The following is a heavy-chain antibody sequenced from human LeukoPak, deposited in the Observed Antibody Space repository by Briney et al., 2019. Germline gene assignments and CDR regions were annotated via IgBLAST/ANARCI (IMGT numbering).Heavy chain of an antibody. J-gene: IGHJ3*02. Sequence: GGSLRLSCAASGFTFSSYSMNWIRQAPGKGLEWISSISTSSSYIYYAHSMKGRFTISRDNAKNSLYLQMNSLRAEDTAMYYCAKDRSAPHMLWNAFDIWGQGTMVTVSS. CDR1: GFTFSSYS. CDR3: AKDRSAPHMLWNAFDI. CDR2: ISTSSSYI. V-gene: IGHV3-21*01. D-gene: IGHD2-8*01.